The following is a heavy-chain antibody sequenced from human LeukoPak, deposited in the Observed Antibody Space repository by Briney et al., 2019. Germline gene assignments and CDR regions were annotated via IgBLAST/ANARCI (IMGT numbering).Heavy chain of an antibody. CDR1: GYTFTIYY. CDR3: ARDLTPGSYFDY. J-gene: IGHJ4*02. Sequence: ASVKVSCKASGYTFTIYYMHWVRQAPGQGLEWMGIIIPSGGSTTYAQKFQGRVTMTRDMSTSTVYMELSSPRSEDTAVYYCARDLTPGSYFDYWGQGTLVTVSS. D-gene: IGHD3-10*01. CDR2: IIPSGGST. V-gene: IGHV1-46*01.